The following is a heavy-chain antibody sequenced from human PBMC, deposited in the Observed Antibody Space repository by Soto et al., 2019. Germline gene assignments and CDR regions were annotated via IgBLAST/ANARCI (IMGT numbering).Heavy chain of an antibody. CDR1: GFTFSSYA. V-gene: IGHV3-23*01. D-gene: IGHD6-13*01. J-gene: IGHJ5*02. CDR2: ISGSGGST. Sequence: EVQLLESGGGLVQPGGSLRLSCAASGFTFSSYAMSWVRQAPGKGLEWVSAISGSGGSTYYADSVKGRFTISRDNSKNTLDRQMNTLGAEDTAVYYCAKGMIAAAGTARFDPWGQGTLVTVSS. CDR3: AKGMIAAAGTARFDP.